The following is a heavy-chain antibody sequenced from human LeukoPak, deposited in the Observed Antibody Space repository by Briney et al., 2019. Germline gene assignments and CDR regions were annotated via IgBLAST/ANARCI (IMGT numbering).Heavy chain of an antibody. CDR3: ARIERDLTGYLPDYSHYAMDV. CDR2: IISSNTYT. CDR1: GFTFSSYN. V-gene: IGHV3-21*04. D-gene: IGHD3-9*01. J-gene: IGHJ6*02. Sequence: PGGSLRLSCSASGFTFSSYNLNWVRQAPGKGLEWVSSIISSNTYTLYADSVKGRFSISRDTAKNSLYLQMSSLRPEDTAAYFCARIERDLTGYLPDYSHYAMDVWGQGTTVTVSS.